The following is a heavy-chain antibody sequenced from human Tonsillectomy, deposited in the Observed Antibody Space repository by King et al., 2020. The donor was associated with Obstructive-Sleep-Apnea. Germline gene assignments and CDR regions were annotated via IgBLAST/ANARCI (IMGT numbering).Heavy chain of an antibody. CDR2: IYHSGST. Sequence: VQLQESGPGLVKPSGTLSLTCAVSGGTISSSNWWSCVRQPPGKGLEWIGEIYHSGSTNYNPSLKSRVTISVDKSKNQFSLKLSSVTAADTAVYYCSSIGSGRYPVYYFVYWGQGSLVTVSS. D-gene: IGHD1-26*01. CDR1: GGTISSSNW. V-gene: IGHV4-4*02. CDR3: SSIGSGRYPVYYFVY. J-gene: IGHJ4*02.